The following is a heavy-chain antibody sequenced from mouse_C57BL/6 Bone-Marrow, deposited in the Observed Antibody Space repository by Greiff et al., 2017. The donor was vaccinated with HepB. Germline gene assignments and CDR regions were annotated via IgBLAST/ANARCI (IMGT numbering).Heavy chain of an antibody. Sequence: QVQLKQSGAELVKPGASVKLSCKASGYTFTSYWMHWVKQRPGQGLEWIGMIHPNSGSTNYNEKFKSKATLTVDKSSSTAYMQLSSLTSEDSAVYYCVLYDYAFAYWGQGTLVTVSA. D-gene: IGHD2-4*01. CDR1: GYTFTSYW. V-gene: IGHV1-64*01. J-gene: IGHJ3*01. CDR2: IHPNSGST. CDR3: VLYDYAFAY.